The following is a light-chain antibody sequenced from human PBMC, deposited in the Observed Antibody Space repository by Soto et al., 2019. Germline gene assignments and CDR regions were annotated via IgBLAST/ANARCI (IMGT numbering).Light chain of an antibody. CDR1: SSDVGGYNY. CDR2: EVS. CDR3: SSYTSSSTLEV. V-gene: IGLV2-14*01. Sequence: QSVLTQPASVSGSPGQSITISCTGTSSDVGGYNYVSWYQQHPGKAPKLMIYEVSNRPSGVSNRFSGSKSGNTASLTISGLQAEDEADYYCSSYTSSSTLEVFGTRTQLTVL. J-gene: IGLJ1*01.